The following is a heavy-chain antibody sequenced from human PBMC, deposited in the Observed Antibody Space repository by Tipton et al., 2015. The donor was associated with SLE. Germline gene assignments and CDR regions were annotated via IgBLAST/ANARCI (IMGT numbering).Heavy chain of an antibody. V-gene: IGHV3-23*01. CDR1: GFTFSSYA. D-gene: IGHD3-16*01. CDR2: ISGSGGST. J-gene: IGHJ4*02. Sequence: GFLRFSCAASGFTFSSYAMSWVRQAPGKGLEWVSAISGSGGSTYYADSVKGRFTISRDNSKNTLYLQINSLRAEDTAVYYCAKQIGRYDYIWGSDYWGQGTLVTVSS. CDR3: AKQIGRYDYIWGSDY.